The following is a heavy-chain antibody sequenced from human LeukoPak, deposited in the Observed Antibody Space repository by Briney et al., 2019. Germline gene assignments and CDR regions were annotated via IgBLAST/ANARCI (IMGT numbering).Heavy chain of an antibody. J-gene: IGHJ4*02. CDR1: GFTFSSYA. CDR2: ISGSGGST. CDR3: AKVEKSLWFGLLNY. D-gene: IGHD3-10*01. V-gene: IGHV3-23*01. Sequence: PGGSLRLSCAASGFTFSSYAMSWVRQAPGKGLEWVSAISGSGGSTYYADSVKGRFTISRDNSKNTLYLQMNSLRAEDTAVYYCAKVEKSLWFGLLNYRGQGTLVTVSS.